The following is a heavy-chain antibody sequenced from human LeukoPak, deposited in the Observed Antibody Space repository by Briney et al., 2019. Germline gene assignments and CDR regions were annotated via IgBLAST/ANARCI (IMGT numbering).Heavy chain of an antibody. V-gene: IGHV3-7*01. Sequence: GGSLRLSCAASGFTFSSYWMSWVRQVPGKGLEWVANIKQDGSEKYYVDSVKGRFTISRDNAKNSLDLQMNSLRAEDTAVYYCARDYGGSSPFDYWGQGTLVTVSS. J-gene: IGHJ4*02. CDR1: GFTFSSYW. D-gene: IGHD4-23*01. CDR3: ARDYGGSSPFDY. CDR2: IKQDGSEK.